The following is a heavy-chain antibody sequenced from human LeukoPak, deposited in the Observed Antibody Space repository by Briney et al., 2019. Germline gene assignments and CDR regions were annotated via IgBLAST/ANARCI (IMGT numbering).Heavy chain of an antibody. CDR3: ARQIAVAGSYYFDY. V-gene: IGHV4-39*01. CDR1: GGSISSSSYY. J-gene: IGHJ4*02. Sequence: SETLSLTCTVSGGSISSSSYYWGWIRQPPGKGLEWIGSIYYSGNTYYNPSLKSRVTISVDTSKNQFSLKLSSVTAADTAVYYCARQIAVAGSYYFDYWGQGTLVTVSS. CDR2: IYYSGNT. D-gene: IGHD6-19*01.